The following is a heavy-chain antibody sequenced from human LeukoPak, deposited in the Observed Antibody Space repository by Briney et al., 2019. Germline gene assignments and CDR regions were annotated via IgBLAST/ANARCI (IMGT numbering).Heavy chain of an antibody. V-gene: IGHV4-59*01. CDR1: GGSISNDY. CDR2: IYYSGTT. Sequence: SETLSLTCTVSGGSISNDYWSWTRQPPGKGLESIGYIYYSGTTYYNPSLKSRVTMSVDMSKNQFSLKLSSVTAADTAVYYCARILGATGGAFDIWGQGTMVTVSS. D-gene: IGHD4-23*01. J-gene: IGHJ3*02. CDR3: ARILGATGGAFDI.